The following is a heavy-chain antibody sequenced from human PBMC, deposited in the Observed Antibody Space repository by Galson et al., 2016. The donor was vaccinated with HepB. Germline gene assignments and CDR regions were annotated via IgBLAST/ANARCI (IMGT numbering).Heavy chain of an antibody. J-gene: IGHJ4*02. V-gene: IGHV4-31*11. CDR3: AREITNCNGTNCYGSFGY. CDR2: IHNGGNS. CDR1: GDSISSGGYF. D-gene: IGHD2-2*01. Sequence: TLSLTCAVYGDSISSGGYFWTWLRQLPGKGPEWLGYIHNGGNSYYNPSPKSRLSISLDTSKNLISLTLTSMTAPDTAVYYCAREITNCNGTNCYGSFGYWGQGTLVTVSS.